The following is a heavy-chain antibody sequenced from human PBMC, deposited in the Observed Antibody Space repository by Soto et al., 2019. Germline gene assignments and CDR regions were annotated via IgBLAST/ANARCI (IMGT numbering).Heavy chain of an antibody. CDR3: ARDSIAAPCPNY. Sequence: GASVKVSCKASGYTFTSYGISWVRQAPGQGLEWMGWISTYNGNTNYAQKLQGRVTMTTDTSTSTAYMELRSLRSDDTALYFCARDSIAAPCPNYWGKGTLGTVSS. J-gene: IGHJ4*02. V-gene: IGHV1-18*01. CDR2: ISTYNGNT. CDR1: GYTFTSYG. D-gene: IGHD6-13*01.